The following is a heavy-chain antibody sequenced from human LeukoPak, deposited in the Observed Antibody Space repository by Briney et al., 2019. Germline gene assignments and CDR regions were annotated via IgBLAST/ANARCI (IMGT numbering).Heavy chain of an antibody. J-gene: IGHJ4*02. V-gene: IGHV5-51*01. D-gene: IGHD3-22*01. CDR3: ARHLDDCSGYYYRTMYYFDY. CDR2: VYPGDSDT. Sequence: HGESLKISCKASGYSFTNYWIGWVRQMPGKGLEWMGIVYPGDSDTRYSPSFQGQVTISADKSISTAYLQWSSLEASDTAMYYCARHLDDCSGYYYRTMYYFDYWGQGTLVTVSS. CDR1: GYSFTNYW.